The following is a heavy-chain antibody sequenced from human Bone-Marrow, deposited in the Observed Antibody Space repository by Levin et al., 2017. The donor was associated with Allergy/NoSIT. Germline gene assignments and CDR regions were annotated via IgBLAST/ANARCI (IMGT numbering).Heavy chain of an antibody. V-gene: IGHV4-34*01. Sequence: SETLSLTCAVSGESSSTYYWTWIRQPPGKGLEWIGEINHRGGTAYSSALKNRVTISIDTSRNQFFLNLKSVTAADTAVYYGARLCKQWLVHSDLWSQGTLVSISS. CDR3: ARLCKQWLVHSDL. CDR1: GESSSTYY. D-gene: IGHD6-19*01. CDR2: INHRGGT. J-gene: IGHJ4*02.